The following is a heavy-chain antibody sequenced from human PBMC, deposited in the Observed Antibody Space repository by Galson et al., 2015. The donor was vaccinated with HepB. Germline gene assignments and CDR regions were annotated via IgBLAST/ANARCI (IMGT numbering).Heavy chain of an antibody. Sequence: SLRLSCAASGFTFTSYTMHWVRQARGKGLEWVAVVSFDGFNKYYTDSVKGRFTISRDNSNNTLHLQLDSLRTEDTAVYYCVRDSWGKYYDTNGRLYWGRGTLVTVSS. CDR1: GFTFTSYT. CDR2: VSFDGFNK. V-gene: IGHV3-30-3*01. CDR3: VRDSWGKYYDTNGRLY. J-gene: IGHJ4*02. D-gene: IGHD2-8*01.